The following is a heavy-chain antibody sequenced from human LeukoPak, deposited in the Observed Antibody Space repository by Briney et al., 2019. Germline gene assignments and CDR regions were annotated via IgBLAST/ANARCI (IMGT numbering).Heavy chain of an antibody. CDR3: ETGTAMVRGVLDAFDI. D-gene: IGHD3-10*01. J-gene: IGHJ3*02. CDR1: GYTLTELS. CDR2: FDPEDGET. Sequence: GASVKVSCKVSGYTLTELSMHWVRQAPGKGLEWMGGFDPEDGETIYAQKFQGRVTMTEDTSTDTAYMELSSLRSEDTAVYYCETGTAMVRGVLDAFDIWGQGTMVTVSS. V-gene: IGHV1-24*01.